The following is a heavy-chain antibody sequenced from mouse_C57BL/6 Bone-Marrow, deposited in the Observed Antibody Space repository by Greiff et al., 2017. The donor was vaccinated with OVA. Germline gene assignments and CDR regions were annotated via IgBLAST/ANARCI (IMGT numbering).Heavy chain of an antibody. J-gene: IGHJ2*01. CDR3: ARSYYGSRAYFDY. Sequence: VQLQQPGAELVRPGSSVNLSCKASGYTFTSYWMDWVKQRPGQGLEWIGNIYPSDSETHYNQKFKDKATLTVDKSSSTAYMQLSSLTSEDSAVYYCARSYYGSRAYFDYWGQGTTLTVSS. CDR2: IYPSDSET. D-gene: IGHD1-1*01. CDR1: GYTFTSYW. V-gene: IGHV1-61*01.